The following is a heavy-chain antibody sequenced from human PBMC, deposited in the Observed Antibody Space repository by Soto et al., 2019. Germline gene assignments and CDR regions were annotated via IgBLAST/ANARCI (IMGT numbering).Heavy chain of an antibody. CDR3: ASDYGDYPFFFDY. CDR1: GGSITTYQ. Sequence: QVQLQESGPGLVKPSETLSLTCTVSGGSITTYQWSWIRQPPGKGLEWIGGYSGFTDYNPSLESRATISVDHSKNPFSLTLRSVTAADTAVYYCASDYGDYPFFFDYWGQGALVTVSS. D-gene: IGHD4-17*01. J-gene: IGHJ4*02. CDR2: YSGFT. V-gene: IGHV4-59*01.